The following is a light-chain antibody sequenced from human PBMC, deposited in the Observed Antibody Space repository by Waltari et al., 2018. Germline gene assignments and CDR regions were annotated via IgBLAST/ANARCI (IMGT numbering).Light chain of an antibody. Sequence: QSALTQPASVSGSPGQSITISCTGTSSDVGGYNFVSCYQQHPGKVPKLIIYEVNNRPSGVSSRFSGSTSGNTASLTIAGLQAEDEADYYCSSYTRHETGIFGGGTKLTVL. CDR1: SSDVGGYNF. CDR2: EVN. CDR3: SSYTRHETGI. J-gene: IGLJ2*01. V-gene: IGLV2-14*01.